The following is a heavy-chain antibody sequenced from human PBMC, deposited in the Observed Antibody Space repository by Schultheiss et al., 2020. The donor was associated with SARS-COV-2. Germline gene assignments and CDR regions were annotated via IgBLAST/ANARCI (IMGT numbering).Heavy chain of an antibody. CDR1: GFTFSSYW. J-gene: IGHJ6*02. D-gene: IGHD6-13*01. V-gene: IGHV3-64*01. Sequence: GGSLRLSCAASGFTFSSYWMSWVRQAPGKGLEYVSAISSNGGSTYYANSVKGRFTISRDNSKNTLYLQMGSLRAEDMAVYYCARVSSSRTHINYYYYGMDVWGQGTTVTVSS. CDR3: ARVSSSRTHINYYYYGMDV. CDR2: ISSNGGST.